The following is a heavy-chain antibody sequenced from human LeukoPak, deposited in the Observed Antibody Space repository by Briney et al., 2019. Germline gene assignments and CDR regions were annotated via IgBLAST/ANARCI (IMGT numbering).Heavy chain of an antibody. CDR3: ARVTIAHNWNDRGSYYSMDV. V-gene: IGHV1-2*02. Sequence: GASVKLSCKASGYTFTGYYMRWVRQAPGQGRGWMGWINPNSGGTNYAQKYQGRVTITRDTSISTASMELSRLRSDDTAVYYCARVTIAHNWNDRGSYYSMDVWGKGTTVTVSS. D-gene: IGHD1-1*01. CDR1: GYTFTGYY. CDR2: INPNSGGT. J-gene: IGHJ6*03.